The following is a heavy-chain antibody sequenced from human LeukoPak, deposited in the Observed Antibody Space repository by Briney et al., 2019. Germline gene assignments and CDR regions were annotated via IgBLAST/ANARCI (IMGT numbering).Heavy chain of an antibody. D-gene: IGHD6-19*01. CDR3: AKDSSGWYGNWFDP. Sequence: GGSLRLSCAASGFTLSNFAMTWVRQAPGKGLEWVSSVSDIGPNIYYASSVKGRFTISRDTSKNTLYLQMNSLRAEDTAVYYCAKDSSGWYGNWFDPWGQGTLVTVSS. V-gene: IGHV3-23*01. CDR1: GFTLSNFA. CDR2: VSDIGPNI. J-gene: IGHJ5*02.